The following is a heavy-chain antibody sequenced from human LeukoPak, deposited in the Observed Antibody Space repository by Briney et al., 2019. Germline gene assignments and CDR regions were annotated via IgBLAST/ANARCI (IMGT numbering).Heavy chain of an antibody. Sequence: SETLSLTCSVSGDSISRSDSYWDWIPQPPGKGLEWIVTIYYSGRTYYSPSLKSRVTMSVDTPNNQFSLNLRSVTAADTAVYYCARRRYYDGSGYLEWGQGTLLSVSS. D-gene: IGHD3-22*01. V-gene: IGHV4-39*01. CDR2: IYYSGRT. CDR1: GDSISRSDSY. CDR3: ARRRYYDGSGYLE. J-gene: IGHJ1*01.